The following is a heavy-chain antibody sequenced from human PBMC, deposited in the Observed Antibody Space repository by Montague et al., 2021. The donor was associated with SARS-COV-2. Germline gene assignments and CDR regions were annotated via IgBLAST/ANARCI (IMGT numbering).Heavy chain of an antibody. D-gene: IGHD3-16*01. CDR2: FDHSGDT. J-gene: IGHJ2*01. CDR3: AREFRIELWQTNWYFGL. Sequence: SETLSLTCTVSGGSITSSAYYWSWIRQPPGKGLEWIGNFDHSGDTKYNPSLKSRATISVDTSKNQFALRLHSVTAADTAVYYCAREFRIELWQTNWYFGLWGRGTLVTASS. V-gene: IGHV4-61*08. CDR1: GGSITSSAYY.